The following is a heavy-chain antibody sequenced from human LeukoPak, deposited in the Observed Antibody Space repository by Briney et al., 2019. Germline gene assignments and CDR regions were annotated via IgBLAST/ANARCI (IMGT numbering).Heavy chain of an antibody. CDR2: IYYSGST. V-gene: IGHV4-59*01. Sequence: PSETLSLTCTVSGGSISSYYWSWIRQPPGKGLEWIGYIYYSGSTNYNPSLKSRVTISVDTSKNQFSLKLSSVTAADTAVYYCARDSTKGTIFGVVTIPDYYYYGMDVWGQGTTVTVSS. CDR1: GGSISSYY. CDR3: ARDSTKGTIFGVVTIPDYYYYGMDV. J-gene: IGHJ6*02. D-gene: IGHD3-3*01.